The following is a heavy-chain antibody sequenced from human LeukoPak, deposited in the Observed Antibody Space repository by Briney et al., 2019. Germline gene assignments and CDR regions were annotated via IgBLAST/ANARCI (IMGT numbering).Heavy chain of an antibody. CDR2: IYSGGST. V-gene: IGHV3-66*01. Sequence: GGSLRLSCAASGFTVSSNYMSWVRQAPGKGLEWVSVIYSGGSTYYADSVKGRFTISRDNSKNTLYLQMNSLRAEDTAVYYCAKEGGISTGASSYMDVWGKGTTVTVSS. CDR1: GFTVSSNY. J-gene: IGHJ6*03. CDR3: AKEGGISTGASSYMDV. D-gene: IGHD6-13*01.